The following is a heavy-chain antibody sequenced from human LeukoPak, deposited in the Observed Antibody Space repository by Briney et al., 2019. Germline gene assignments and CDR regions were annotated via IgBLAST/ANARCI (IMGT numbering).Heavy chain of an antibody. CDR3: ARRGYYSYDAFDI. CDR1: GYSFTNNW. CDR2: IYPGDSNT. V-gene: IGHV5-51*01. J-gene: IGHJ3*02. Sequence: GESLKISCKGSGYSFTNNWIGWVRQMPGKGLEWMGIIYPGDSNTKYSPSFQGQVTISADKSINTAYLQWSSLKASDTAMYYCARRGYYSYDAFDIWGQGTIVTVSS. D-gene: IGHD3-22*01.